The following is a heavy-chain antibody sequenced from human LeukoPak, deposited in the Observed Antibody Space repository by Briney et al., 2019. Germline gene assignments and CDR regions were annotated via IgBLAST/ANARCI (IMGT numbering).Heavy chain of an antibody. CDR3: ARDYFGYSGYDP. J-gene: IGHJ5*02. CDR2: INGDGRST. Sequence: GGSLRLSCGASGFTFSSYWMHWVRQAPGKGLVWVSRINGDGRSTNYADSVKGRFTISRDNAKNTLYLQMNSLRAEDTAVYYCARDYFGYSGYDPTGQGTLVTVSS. CDR1: GFTFSSYW. D-gene: IGHD5-12*01. V-gene: IGHV3-74*01.